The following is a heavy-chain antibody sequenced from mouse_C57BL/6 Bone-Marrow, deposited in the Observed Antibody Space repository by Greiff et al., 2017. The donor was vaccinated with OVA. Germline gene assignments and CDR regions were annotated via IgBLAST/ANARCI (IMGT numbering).Heavy chain of an antibody. Sequence: QVQLQQPGAELVMPGASVKLSCKASGYTFTSYWMHWVKQRPGQGLEWIGEIDPSDSYTNYNQKFKGKSTLTVDKSSSTAYMQLSSLTSEDSAVYYCASDLYYGSSPRFAYWGQGTLVTVSA. CDR1: GYTFTSYW. CDR2: IDPSDSYT. D-gene: IGHD1-1*01. CDR3: ASDLYYGSSPRFAY. V-gene: IGHV1-69*01. J-gene: IGHJ3*01.